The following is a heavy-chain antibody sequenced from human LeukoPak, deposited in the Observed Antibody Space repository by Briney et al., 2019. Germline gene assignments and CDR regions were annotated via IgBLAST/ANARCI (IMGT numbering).Heavy chain of an antibody. J-gene: IGHJ3*02. CDR2: ISSSGSTI. V-gene: IGHV3-48*03. D-gene: IGHD1-26*01. CDR3: AREGTGSGDSFNI. Sequence: GGSQRLSCAASGFTFSSYEMNWVRQAPGKGPEWVSYISSSGSTIYYADSVKVRFTISRDNAKNSLYLQMNSLRAEDTAVYYCAREGTGSGDSFNIWGQGTMVTVSS. CDR1: GFTFSSYE.